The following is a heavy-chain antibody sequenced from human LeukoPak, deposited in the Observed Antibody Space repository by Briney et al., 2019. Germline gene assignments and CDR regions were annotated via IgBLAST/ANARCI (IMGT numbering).Heavy chain of an antibody. J-gene: IGHJ4*02. D-gene: IGHD3-10*01. CDR3: AKVSSEFYYGSGSPNDY. Sequence: GGSLRLSCAASGFTFSSYAMHWVRQAPGKGLEWVAVISYDGSNKYYADSVKGRFTISRDNSKNTLYLQMNSLRAEDTAVYYCAKVSSEFYYGSGSPNDYWGQGTLVTVSS. CDR1: GFTFSSYA. V-gene: IGHV3-30-3*01. CDR2: ISYDGSNK.